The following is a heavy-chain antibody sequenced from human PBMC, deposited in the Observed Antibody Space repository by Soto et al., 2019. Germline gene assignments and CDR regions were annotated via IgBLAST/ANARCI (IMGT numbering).Heavy chain of an antibody. V-gene: IGHV3-23*01. D-gene: IGHD1-1*01. Sequence: EVQLLESGGGLVQPGGSLRLSCAASGFTFSSYAMSLVRQAPVQGLEWVSAISGSGGSTYYADSVKGRFTTSRDNSKNTLYLQMNSLRAEDTAVYYCASTRGWFDPWGQGTLVTVSS. J-gene: IGHJ5*02. CDR3: ASTRGWFDP. CDR1: GFTFSSYA. CDR2: ISGSGGST.